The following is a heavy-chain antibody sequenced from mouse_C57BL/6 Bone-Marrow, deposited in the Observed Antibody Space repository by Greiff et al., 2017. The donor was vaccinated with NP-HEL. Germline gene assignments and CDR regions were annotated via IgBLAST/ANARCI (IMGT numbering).Heavy chain of an antibody. CDR3: AREGPITTVVDYYAMDY. D-gene: IGHD1-1*01. CDR1: GYTFTDHT. Sequence: VQLQQSDAELVKPGASVKISCKVSGYTFTDHTIHWMKQRPEQGLEWIGYIYPRDGSTKYNEKFKGKATLTADKSSSTAYMQLNSLTSEDSAVYFCAREGPITTVVDYYAMDYWGQGTSVTVSS. CDR2: IYPRDGST. J-gene: IGHJ4*01. V-gene: IGHV1-78*01.